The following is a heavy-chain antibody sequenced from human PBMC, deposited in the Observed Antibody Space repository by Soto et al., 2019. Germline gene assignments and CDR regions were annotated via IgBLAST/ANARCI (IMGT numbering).Heavy chain of an antibody. CDR2: IYSGGST. CDR3: AREVDDALDI. V-gene: IGHV3-53*01. CDR1: GYTVGSYY. D-gene: IGHD1-26*01. J-gene: IGHJ3*02. Sequence: GGSMRLSCAASGYTVGSYYMNWVRPAPGKGLEWVSVIYSGGSTYYADSVKGRFTISRDNSKNTLYLQINSLRAEDTAVYYCAREVDDALDIWGQGTMVTVSS.